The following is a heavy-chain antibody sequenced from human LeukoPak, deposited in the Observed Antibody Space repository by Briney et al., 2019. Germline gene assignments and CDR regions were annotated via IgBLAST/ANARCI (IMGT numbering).Heavy chain of an antibody. CDR3: ARGPYTGYSSSWYGGRSWFDP. J-gene: IGHJ5*02. Sequence: PSETLSLTCAVYGGSFSGYYWSWIRQPPGKGLEWIGEINHSGSTNYNPSLKSRVTISVDTSKNQFSLKLSSVTAADTAVYYCARGPYTGYSSSWYGGRSWFDPWGQGTLVTVSS. V-gene: IGHV4-34*01. CDR2: INHSGST. D-gene: IGHD6-13*01. CDR1: GGSFSGYY.